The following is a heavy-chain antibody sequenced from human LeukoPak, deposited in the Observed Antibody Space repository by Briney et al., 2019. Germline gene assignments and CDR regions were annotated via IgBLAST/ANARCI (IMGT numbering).Heavy chain of an antibody. D-gene: IGHD6-19*01. CDR1: GFIFEDFA. V-gene: IGHV3-30*04. CDR2: ISYDGGNE. CDR3: ARDPPFSSGWSQNHFDH. Sequence: PGGSLRLSCTPSGFIFEDFAMHWVRQAPGKGLEWVALISYDGGNENHADSVKGRFTISRDNSKNILYLLMNSLRPEDTAVYYCARDPPFSSGWSQNHFDHWGQGTLVTVSS. J-gene: IGHJ4*02.